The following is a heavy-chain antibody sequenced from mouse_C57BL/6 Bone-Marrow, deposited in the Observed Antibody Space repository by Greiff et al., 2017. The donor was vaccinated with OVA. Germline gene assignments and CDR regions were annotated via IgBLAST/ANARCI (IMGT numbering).Heavy chain of an antibody. J-gene: IGHJ2*01. V-gene: IGHV1-53*01. Sequence: VQLQQPGTELVKPGASVKLSCKASGYTFTSYWMHWVKQRPGQGLEWIGNINPSNGGTNYNEKFKSKATLTVDKSSSTAYMQLSSLTSEDSAVYYCARGIYDGYHYFDYWGQGTTLTVSS. CDR3: ARGIYDGYHYFDY. CDR2: INPSNGGT. CDR1: GYTFTSYW. D-gene: IGHD2-3*01.